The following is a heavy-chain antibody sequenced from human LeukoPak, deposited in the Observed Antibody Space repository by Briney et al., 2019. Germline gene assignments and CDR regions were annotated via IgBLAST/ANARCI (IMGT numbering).Heavy chain of an antibody. J-gene: IGHJ4*02. CDR2: IDPNSGGS. Sequence: ASVKVSCKPSGYTFTGYYIHWVRQAPGQGLEWMGWIDPNSGGSNSAQKFQGRVTMTRDTSISTAYMELSRLRSDDTAVYYCARERTPGSGYGVDYWGQGTVVTVSS. CDR1: GYTFTGYY. V-gene: IGHV1-2*02. D-gene: IGHD6-25*01. CDR3: ARERTPGSGYGVDY.